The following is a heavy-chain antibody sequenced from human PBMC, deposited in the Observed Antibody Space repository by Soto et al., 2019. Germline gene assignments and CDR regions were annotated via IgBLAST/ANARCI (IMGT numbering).Heavy chain of an antibody. Sequence: SQTLSLTCAISGDSVSSNSAAWNWIRQSPSRGLEWLGRTYYRSKWYNDYAVSVKSRITINPDTSKNQFSLQLNSVTPEDTAVYYCARGNYDFWSGYYYYYHYYGMDVWGQGTTVTVSS. J-gene: IGHJ6*02. CDR1: GDSVSSNSAA. CDR2: TYYRSKWYN. D-gene: IGHD3-3*01. V-gene: IGHV6-1*01. CDR3: ARGNYDFWSGYYYYYHYYGMDV.